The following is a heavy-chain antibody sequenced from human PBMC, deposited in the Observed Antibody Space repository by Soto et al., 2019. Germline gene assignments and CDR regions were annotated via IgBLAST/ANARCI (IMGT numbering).Heavy chain of an antibody. CDR3: AKDVDYGGSFPFRHFDL. CDR2: ISGSGGST. D-gene: IGHD4-17*01. CDR1: GFTFSSYA. V-gene: IGHV3-23*01. J-gene: IGHJ2*01. Sequence: EVQLLESGGALVQPGGSLRLSCAASGFTFSSYAMSWVRQAPGKGLEWVSAISGSGGSTYYADAVKGRFTISRDNSKTTLYLQMNSLRAEDTAVYYCAKDVDYGGSFPFRHFDLWGRGTLVTVSS.